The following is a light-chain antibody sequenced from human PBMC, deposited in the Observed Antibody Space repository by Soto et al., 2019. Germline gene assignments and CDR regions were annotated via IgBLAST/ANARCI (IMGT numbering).Light chain of an antibody. CDR1: QSVSSSY. J-gene: IGKJ4*01. V-gene: IGKV3-15*01. CDR3: QPYNNWPLT. CDR2: RAS. Sequence: EIVLTQSPGILSLSPGERASLSCRASQSVSSSYLAWYQQKPGQAPRLLIYRASTRATGVPARFSGSRSGPEFTLTINSLQSEDFAIYYCQPYNNWPLTFGGGTKVDIK.